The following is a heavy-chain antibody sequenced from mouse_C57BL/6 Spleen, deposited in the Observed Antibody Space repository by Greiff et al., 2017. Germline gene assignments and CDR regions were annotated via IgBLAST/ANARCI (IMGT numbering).Heavy chain of an antibody. CDR1: GFTFSDAW. Sequence: EVKLEESGGGLVQPGGSMKLSCAASGFTFSDAWMDWVRQSPEKGLEWVAEIRNKANNHATYYAESVKGRFTISRDDSKSSVYLQMNSLRAEDTGIYYCTGTYSNYGNYYAMDYWGQGTSVTVSS. D-gene: IGHD2-5*01. CDR3: TGTYSNYGNYYAMDY. J-gene: IGHJ4*01. V-gene: IGHV6-6*01. CDR2: IRNKANNHAT.